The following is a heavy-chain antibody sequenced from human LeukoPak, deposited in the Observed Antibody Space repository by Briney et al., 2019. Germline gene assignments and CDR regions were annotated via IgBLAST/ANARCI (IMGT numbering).Heavy chain of an antibody. CDR1: GFTFSNAW. D-gene: IGHD6-13*01. J-gene: IGHJ4*02. CDR2: ISYDGSNK. V-gene: IGHV3-30*18. CDR3: AKTGEQQLVLTWIDY. Sequence: PGGSLRLSCAASGFTFSNAWMSWVRQAPGKGLEWVAVISYDGSNKYYADSVKGRFTISRDNSKNTLYLQMNSLRAEDTAVYYCAKTGEQQLVLTWIDYWGQGTLVTVSS.